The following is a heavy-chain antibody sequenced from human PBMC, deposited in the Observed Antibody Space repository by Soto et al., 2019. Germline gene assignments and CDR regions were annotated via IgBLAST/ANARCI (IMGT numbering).Heavy chain of an antibody. J-gene: IGHJ4*02. CDR2: IHYSGATP. Sequence: ASLKVSCKASGYTFTNYYMHWVRQAPGQGLEWMGVIHYSGATPTYAQKFQGRVTMARDTSTSTVYVELSSLTSEDTAVYYCAGGGPVLSKLECFDNGGQGPM. D-gene: IGHD3-10*01. CDR1: GYTFTNYY. CDR3: AGGGPVLSKLECFDN. V-gene: IGHV1-46*01.